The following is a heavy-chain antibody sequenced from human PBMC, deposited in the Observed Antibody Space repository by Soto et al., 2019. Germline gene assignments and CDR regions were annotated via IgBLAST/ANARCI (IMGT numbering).Heavy chain of an antibody. CDR1: GGSISSGDYY. J-gene: IGHJ5*02. Sequence: PSETLSLTCTVSGGSISSGDYYWSWIRQPPGKGLEWIGYIYYSGSTYYNPSLKSRVTISVDTSKNQFSLKLSSVTAADTAVYYCARGLVWFEMYNWFDPWGQGTLVTVSS. CDR2: IYYSGST. V-gene: IGHV4-30-4*01. CDR3: ARGLVWFEMYNWFDP. D-gene: IGHD3-10*01.